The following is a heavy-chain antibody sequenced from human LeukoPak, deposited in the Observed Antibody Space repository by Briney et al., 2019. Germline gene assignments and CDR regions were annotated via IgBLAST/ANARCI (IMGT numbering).Heavy chain of an antibody. V-gene: IGHV1-46*01. CDR1: GYTFTGYY. CDR3: ASEPYYYDSSGKSEGYYYYYMDV. J-gene: IGHJ6*03. CDR2: INPSGGST. Sequence: GASVKVSCKASGYTFTGYYMHWVRQAPGQGLEWMGIINPSGGSTSYAQKFQGRVTMTRDTSTSTVYMELSSLRSEDTAVYYCASEPYYYDSSGKSEGYYYYYMDVWGKGTTVTVSS. D-gene: IGHD3-22*01.